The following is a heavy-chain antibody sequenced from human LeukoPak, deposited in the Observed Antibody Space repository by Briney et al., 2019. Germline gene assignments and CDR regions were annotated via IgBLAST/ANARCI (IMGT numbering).Heavy chain of an antibody. CDR2: ITSSSIYI. J-gene: IGHJ4*02. CDR3: ARATIAVAGPYYFDY. CDR1: GFTFSTYN. D-gene: IGHD6-19*01. Sequence: GESLRLSCVASGFTFSTYNMNWVRQAPGKGLEWVSSITSSSIYIYYADSVKGRFTIYRDNAKNSLYLQMNSLREEDTAVYYCARATIAVAGPYYFDYWGQGSLVTVSS. V-gene: IGHV3-21*01.